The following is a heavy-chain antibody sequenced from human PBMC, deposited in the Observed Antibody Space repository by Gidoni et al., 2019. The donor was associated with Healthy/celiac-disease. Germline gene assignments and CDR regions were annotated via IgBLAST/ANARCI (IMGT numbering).Heavy chain of an antibody. J-gene: IGHJ6*02. CDR1: GGSISSISYY. Sequence: QLQLQASRPGLVTPSETLSLTCPVSGGSISSISYYWGWILQPPGKGLEWIGSIYYSGRTYYNPSLKSRVTISVDTSKNQFSLKLSSVTAADKAVYYCARHLNPGDRPDYYYYGMDVWGQGTTVTVSS. D-gene: IGHD7-27*01. V-gene: IGHV4-39*01. CDR2: IYYSGRT. CDR3: ARHLNPGDRPDYYYYGMDV.